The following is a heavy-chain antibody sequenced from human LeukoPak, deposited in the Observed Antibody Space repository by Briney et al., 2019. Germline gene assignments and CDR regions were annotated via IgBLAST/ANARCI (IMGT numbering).Heavy chain of an antibody. J-gene: IGHJ4*02. Sequence: GGSLRLSCVASGFTISDNYMSWVRQAPGKGLEWISLIYRGGNSYYADSVKGRFTISRGNSKNTLYLQMNSLRAEDTAVYYCARDNPGYYDSSGYFYWGQGTLVTVSS. CDR2: IYRGGNS. CDR1: GFTISDNY. CDR3: ARDNPGYYDSSGYFY. D-gene: IGHD3-22*01. V-gene: IGHV3-53*01.